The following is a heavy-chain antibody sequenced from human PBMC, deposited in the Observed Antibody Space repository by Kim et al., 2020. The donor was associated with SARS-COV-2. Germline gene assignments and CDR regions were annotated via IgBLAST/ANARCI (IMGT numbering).Heavy chain of an antibody. Sequence: ASVKVSCKASGYTFTSYAMHWVRQAPGQRLEWMGWINAGNGNTKYSQKFQGRVTITRDTSASTAYMELSSLRSEDTAVYYCARAWGWQQLPRREYYFDYWGEGALVTDSS. CDR3: ARAWGWQQLPRREYYFDY. CDR2: INAGNGNT. CDR1: GYTFTSYA. V-gene: IGHV1-3*01. D-gene: IGHD6-13*01. J-gene: IGHJ4*02.